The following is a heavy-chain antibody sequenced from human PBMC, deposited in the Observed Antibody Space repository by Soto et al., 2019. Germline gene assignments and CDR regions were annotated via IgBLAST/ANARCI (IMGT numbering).Heavy chain of an antibody. CDR2: MYHSGST. Sequence: PSETLSLTCAVSGGSISSGGYSWSWIRQPPGKGLEWIGYMYHSGSTYYNPSLKSRVTISIDRSKNQFSLKLSSVTAADTAVYYCASHYRRRGWEWATEPLFDFWGQGTLVTVSS. CDR1: GGSISSGGYS. J-gene: IGHJ4*02. CDR3: ASHYRRRGWEWATEPLFDF. D-gene: IGHD6-19*01. V-gene: IGHV4-30-2*02.